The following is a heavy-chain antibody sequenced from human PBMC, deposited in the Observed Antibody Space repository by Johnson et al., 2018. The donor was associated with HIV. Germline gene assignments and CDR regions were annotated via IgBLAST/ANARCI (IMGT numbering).Heavy chain of an antibody. CDR3: SVYFGTAFDF. CDR1: GFSFSDYY. CDR2: IKTKTEGGTT. D-gene: IGHD6-25*01. V-gene: IGHV3-15*01. J-gene: IGHJ3*01. Sequence: VQLVESGGGLVKPGGSLRLSCAASGFSFSDYYMSWIRQAPGKGLEWVGRIKTKTEGGTTDYAASVKGRFTISRDDSKNTLYLQMNSLKTEDTAVYYCSVYFGTAFDFWVQGTMVTVSS.